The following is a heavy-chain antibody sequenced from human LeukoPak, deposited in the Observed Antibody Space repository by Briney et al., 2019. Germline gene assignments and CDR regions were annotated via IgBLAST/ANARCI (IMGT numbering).Heavy chain of an antibody. CDR1: GFTFSDAW. CDR2: IKSKTDDGTT. D-gene: IGHD6-13*01. CDR3: TTQRPGIPAADLAGPDY. J-gene: IGHJ4*02. Sequence: KPGGSLRLSCAASGFTFSDAWMSWVRQAPGKGLEWVGRIKSKTDDGTTDYAAPVKGRFTISRDDSITTLYLQMDSLKSEDTAMYYCTTQRPGIPAADLAGPDYWGQGTLVTVSS. V-gene: IGHV3-15*01.